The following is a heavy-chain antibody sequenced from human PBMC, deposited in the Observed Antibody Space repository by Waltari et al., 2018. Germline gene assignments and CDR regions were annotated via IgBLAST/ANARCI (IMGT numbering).Heavy chain of an antibody. J-gene: IGHJ4*02. CDR2: ISGRGGST. CDR1: GFTFSSYA. V-gene: IGHV3-23*01. Sequence: EVQLLESGGGLVQPGGSLRLSCAASGFTFSSYAMSWVRQAPGKGLAWVSAISGRGGSTYYADSVKGRFTSSRDNSKNTLYLQMNSLRAEDTAVYYCAKYSSSWYGSYFDYWGQGTLVTVSS. D-gene: IGHD6-13*01. CDR3: AKYSSSWYGSYFDY.